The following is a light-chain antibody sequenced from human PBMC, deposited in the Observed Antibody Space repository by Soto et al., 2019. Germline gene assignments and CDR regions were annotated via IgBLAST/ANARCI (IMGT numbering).Light chain of an antibody. J-gene: IGLJ3*02. CDR2: EVR. V-gene: IGLV2-14*01. Sequence: QSALTQPASVSGSPGQSITISCTGTSSDVGGHNYVSWYQQHPGKAPKLLIYEVRVRPSGVSIRFSGSKSANTASLTISGLQAEDEADYYCSSYTPTSTLRVFGGGTKLTVL. CDR1: SSDVGGHNY. CDR3: SSYTPTSTLRV.